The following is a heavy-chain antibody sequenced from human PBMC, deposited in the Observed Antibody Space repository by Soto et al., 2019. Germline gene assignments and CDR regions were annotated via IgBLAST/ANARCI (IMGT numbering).Heavy chain of an antibody. CDR1: GGSFSGYY. J-gene: IGHJ5*02. Sequence: KTSETLSLTCAVYGGSFSGYYWSWIRQPPGKGLEWIGEINHSGSTNYNPSLKSRVTISVDTSKNQFSLKLSSVTAADTAVYYCARAATEPNSSSWTGHNWFDPWGQGTLVTVSS. D-gene: IGHD6-13*01. CDR2: INHSGST. CDR3: ARAATEPNSSSWTGHNWFDP. V-gene: IGHV4-34*01.